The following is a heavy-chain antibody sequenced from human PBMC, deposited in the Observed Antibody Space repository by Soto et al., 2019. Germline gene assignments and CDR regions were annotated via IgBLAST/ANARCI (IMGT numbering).Heavy chain of an antibody. CDR3: ARGSTKDTAMVNIVYYCGMDV. Sequence: QVQLVQSGAEVKKPGSSVKVSCKASGGTFSSYAISWVRQAPGQGREWMGGIIPIFGTANYAQKFQGRVTITADESTSTAYLELSSLRSEDTAVYYCARGSTKDTAMVNIVYYCGMDVWGQGTTVTFSS. V-gene: IGHV1-69*12. J-gene: IGHJ6*02. D-gene: IGHD5-18*01. CDR2: IIPIFGTA. CDR1: GGTFSSYA.